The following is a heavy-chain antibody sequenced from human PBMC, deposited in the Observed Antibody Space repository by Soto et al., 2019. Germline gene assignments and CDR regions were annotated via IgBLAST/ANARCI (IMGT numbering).Heavy chain of an antibody. V-gene: IGHV5-51*01. CDR2: IYPGDSDT. Sequence: GESLKISCKGSGYRFTNYWIGWVRQMPGKGLEWMGIIYPGDSDTRYSPSFQGQVTISADKSINTAYLQWSSLKASDTAMYYCARHRRPGSGNWYGVYSWGLGTLVTVSS. CDR1: GYRFTNYW. D-gene: IGHD6-13*01. J-gene: IGHJ4*02. CDR3: ARHRRPGSGNWYGVYS.